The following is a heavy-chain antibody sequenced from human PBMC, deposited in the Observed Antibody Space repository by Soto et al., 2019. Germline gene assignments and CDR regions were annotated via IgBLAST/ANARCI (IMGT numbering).Heavy chain of an antibody. Sequence: QVHLVQSGAEVRKPGSSVRVSCKASGGAFKTYAISWVRQAPGQGLEWMGGIILMFASANYAQKFQGRVTITADEGTSTVYMHLISLTAEDTAVYYCARAAVLVEGATLGSLDPWGQGSLVTVSS. V-gene: IGHV1-69*01. CDR3: ARAAVLVEGATLGSLDP. J-gene: IGHJ5*02. CDR1: GGAFKTYA. CDR2: IILMFASA. D-gene: IGHD2-15*01.